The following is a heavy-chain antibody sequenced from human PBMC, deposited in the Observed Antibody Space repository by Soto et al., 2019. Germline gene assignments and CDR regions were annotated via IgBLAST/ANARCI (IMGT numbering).Heavy chain of an antibody. CDR2: INPNSGGT. J-gene: IGHJ4*02. Sequence: ASVKVSCKASGYTFTGYYMHWVRQAPGQGLEWMGWINPNSGGTNYAQKSQGRVTMTRDTSISTAYMELSRLRSDDTAVYYCARVVPAAIPPGPNSWNFDYWVQGTLVTVSS. D-gene: IGHD2-2*02. V-gene: IGHV1-2*02. CDR3: ARVVPAAIPPGPNSWNFDY. CDR1: GYTFTGYY.